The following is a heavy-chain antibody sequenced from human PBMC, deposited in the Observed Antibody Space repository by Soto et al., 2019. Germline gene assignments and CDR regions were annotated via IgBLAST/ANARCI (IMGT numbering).Heavy chain of an antibody. CDR1: SDSISSYY. V-gene: IGHV4-59*08. CDR2: TDYSGHT. CDR3: ARAVGVPLYYLEY. Sequence: QVQLQESGPGLVRPSETLSLTCTVSSDSISSYYWIWIRQSPGKGLEWIGYTDYSGHTNYNPSLKGRVTISGDTSKNRFCLRLSSVTAADTAVYYCARAVGVPLYYLEYWGQGTLVTVSS. J-gene: IGHJ4*02. D-gene: IGHD6-19*01.